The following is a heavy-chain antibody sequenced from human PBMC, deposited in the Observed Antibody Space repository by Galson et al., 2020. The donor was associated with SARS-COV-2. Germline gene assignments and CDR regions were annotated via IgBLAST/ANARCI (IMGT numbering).Heavy chain of an antibody. CDR1: GYTFTGYY. CDR3: ARVARSVFGSSPREAFDI. V-gene: IGHV1-2*04. CDR2: INPNSGGT. D-gene: IGHD6-6*01. J-gene: IGHJ3*02. Sequence: ASVKVSCKASGYTFTGYYMHWVRQAPGQGLEWMGWINPNSGGTNYAQKFQGWVTMTRDTSISTAYMELSRLRSDDTAVYYCARVARSVFGSSPREAFDIWGQGTMVTVSS.